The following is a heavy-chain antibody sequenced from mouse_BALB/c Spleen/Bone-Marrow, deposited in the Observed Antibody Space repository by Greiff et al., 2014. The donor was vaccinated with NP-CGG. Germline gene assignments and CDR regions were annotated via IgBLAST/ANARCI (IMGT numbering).Heavy chain of an antibody. CDR2: INRSGGST. Sequence: EVQLQESGGGSVKLGGSLKLSCAASGFTFSNYYMSWVRQTPEKRLELVAAINRSGGSTYYPDTVKGRFTISRDDAKNTLYLQMSSLKSEDTALYYCARHGSSYAMDYWGQGTSVTVSS. CDR3: ARHGSSYAMDY. D-gene: IGHD1-1*01. J-gene: IGHJ4*01. V-gene: IGHV5-6-2*01. CDR1: GFTFSNYY.